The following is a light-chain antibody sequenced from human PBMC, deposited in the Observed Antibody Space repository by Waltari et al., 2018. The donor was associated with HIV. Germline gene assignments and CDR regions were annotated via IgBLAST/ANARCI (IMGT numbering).Light chain of an antibody. CDR2: DAS. Sequence: EVVLTQSPVTLSLSPGERATLSCRASQSISIYLAWYKQKPGQAPRLLIYDASNRATGIPARFSGSGSGTDFTLTISSLEPEDFAVYYCQQRKYWPPITFGQGTRLEIK. CDR3: QQRKYWPPIT. J-gene: IGKJ5*01. CDR1: QSISIY. V-gene: IGKV3-11*01.